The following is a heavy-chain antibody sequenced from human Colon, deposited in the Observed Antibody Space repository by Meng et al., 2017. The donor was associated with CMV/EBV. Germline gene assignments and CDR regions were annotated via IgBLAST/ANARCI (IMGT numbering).Heavy chain of an antibody. D-gene: IGHD6-13*01. V-gene: IGHV3-23*03. CDR1: GFSFSSYA. Sequence: GGSLRLSCAASGFSFSSYAMSWVRQAPGKGPEWVAEIYSGGTAASYADSVKGRFTVSRDNSRNMVYLQMNSLRADDTAVYYCGKQLAAAGLCIDYWGQGTLVTVSS. CDR2: IYSGGTAA. CDR3: GKQLAAAGLCIDY. J-gene: IGHJ4*02.